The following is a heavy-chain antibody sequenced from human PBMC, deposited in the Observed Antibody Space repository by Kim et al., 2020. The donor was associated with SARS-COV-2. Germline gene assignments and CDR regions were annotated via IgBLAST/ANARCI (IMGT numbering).Heavy chain of an antibody. J-gene: IGHJ4*02. Sequence: DSVKGRFTISRDNAKNSLYLQMNSLRAEDTAVYYCARKRMDGSGSYYFDYWGQGTLVTVSS. CDR3: ARKRMDGSGSYYFDY. D-gene: IGHD3-10*01. V-gene: IGHV3-11*04.